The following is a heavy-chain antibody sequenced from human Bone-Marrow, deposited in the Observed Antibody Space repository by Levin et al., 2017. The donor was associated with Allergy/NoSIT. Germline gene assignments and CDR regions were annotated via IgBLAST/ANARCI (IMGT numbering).Heavy chain of an antibody. CDR2: IDWDDDK. CDR1: GFSLNTRGVR. CDR3: ARMFVTGDAGRYCFDY. D-gene: IGHD3-10*01. V-gene: IGHV2-70*04. J-gene: IGHJ4*02. Sequence: SGPTLVKPKQTLTLTCTFSGFSLNTRGVRMNWIRQAPGAAPEWLARIDWDDDKFYSTSLKTRLTISKDASKNQVVLTMTNMGPEDTATYYCARMFVTGDAGRYCFDYWGQGALVTVSS.